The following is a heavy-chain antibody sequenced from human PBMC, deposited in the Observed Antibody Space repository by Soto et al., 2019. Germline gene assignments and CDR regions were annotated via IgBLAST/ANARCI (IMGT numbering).Heavy chain of an antibody. V-gene: IGHV1-2*02. J-gene: IGHJ6*02. D-gene: IGHD5-18*01. CDR2: INPNSGGT. CDR3: ARVLWIQLWLRTSTYGMDV. CDR1: GYTFTGYY. Sequence: ASVKVSCKASGYTFTGYYMHWVRQAPGQGLEWRGWINPNSGGTNYAQKFQGRVTMTRDTSISTAYMELSRLSSDDTAVYYCARVLWIQLWLRTSTYGMDVWRQGTTVTVSS.